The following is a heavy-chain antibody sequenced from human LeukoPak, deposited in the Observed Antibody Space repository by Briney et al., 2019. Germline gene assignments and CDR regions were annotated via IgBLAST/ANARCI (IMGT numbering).Heavy chain of an antibody. V-gene: IGHV3-23*01. CDR2: ISGSGDST. CDR3: ARDAYSSSPKPDY. D-gene: IGHD6-6*01. CDR1: GFTFSSYA. Sequence: GGSLRLSCAASGFTFSSYAMSWVRQAPGKGLEWVSDISGSGDSTYYADSVKGRFTISRDNAKNTLYLQMNSLRAEDTALYYCARDAYSSSPKPDYWGQGTLVTVSS. J-gene: IGHJ4*02.